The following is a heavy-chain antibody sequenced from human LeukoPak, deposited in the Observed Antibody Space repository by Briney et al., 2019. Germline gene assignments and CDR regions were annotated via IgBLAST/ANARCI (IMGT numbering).Heavy chain of an antibody. D-gene: IGHD2-2*02. V-gene: IGHV4-34*01. CDR1: GGSFSGYY. CDR2: INHSGST. Sequence: SETLSLTCAVSGGSFSGYYWSWIRQPPGKGLEWIGEINHSGSTNYNPSLKSRVTISVDTSKNQFSLKLSSVTAADTAVYYCARVDCSSTSCYKPDAFDIWGQGTMVTVSS. J-gene: IGHJ3*02. CDR3: ARVDCSSTSCYKPDAFDI.